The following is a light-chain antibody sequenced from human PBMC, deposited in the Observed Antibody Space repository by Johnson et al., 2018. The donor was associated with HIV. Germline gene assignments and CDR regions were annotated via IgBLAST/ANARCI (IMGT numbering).Light chain of an antibody. V-gene: IGLV1-51*02. Sequence: QAVLTQPPSVSAAPGQKVTISCSGSSSNIENNYVSWYQQLPGTAPKLLIYENNKRPSGIPDRFSDSHSGTSATLAITGLQPGDEADYYCGTWDTSLGAQYVFGSGTKVTVL. CDR2: ENN. CDR3: GTWDTSLGAQYV. CDR1: SSNIENNY. J-gene: IGLJ1*01.